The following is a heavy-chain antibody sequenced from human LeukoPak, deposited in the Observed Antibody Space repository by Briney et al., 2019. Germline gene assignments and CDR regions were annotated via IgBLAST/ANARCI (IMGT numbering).Heavy chain of an antibody. J-gene: IGHJ3*02. CDR2: ISAYNGNT. CDR3: ARDKEYCSGGSCYPDAFDI. D-gene: IGHD2-15*01. CDR1: GYTFTSYG. Sequence: ASVKVSCKASGYTFTSYGISWVRQAPGQGLEWMGWISAYNGNTNYAQKLQGRVTMTTDTSTSTAYMELRSLRFDDTAVYYCARDKEYCSGGSCYPDAFDIWGQGTMVTVSS. V-gene: IGHV1-18*01.